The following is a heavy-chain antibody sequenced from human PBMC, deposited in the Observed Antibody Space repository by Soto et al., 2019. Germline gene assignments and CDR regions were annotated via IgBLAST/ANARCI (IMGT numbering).Heavy chain of an antibody. CDR2: IHSTRSP. CDR1: GDSVSKYY. J-gene: IGHJ5*02. Sequence: KPSETLSLTCTVSGDSVSKYYWNWIRQPAGKGLEWIGRIHSTRSPDYNPSLKSRVTLSVDTSKNQFSLKLSLTSVTAADTAVYYCARSPAYGDYANLDTWGQGTLVTVSS. D-gene: IGHD4-17*01. V-gene: IGHV4-4*07. CDR3: ARSPAYGDYANLDT.